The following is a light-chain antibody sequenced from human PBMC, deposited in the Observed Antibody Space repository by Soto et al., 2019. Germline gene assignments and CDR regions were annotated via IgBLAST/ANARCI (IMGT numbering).Light chain of an antibody. V-gene: IGLV2-23*01. Sequence: QSALTQPASVSGSPGQSITISCTGTSSDVGSYNLVSWYQQHPGKAPKLMIYEGSKRPSGVSNCFSGSKSGNTASLTISGLQAEDEADYYCCSYAGTSLYVFGTGTKLTVL. CDR1: SSDVGSYNL. CDR3: CSYAGTSLYV. CDR2: EGS. J-gene: IGLJ1*01.